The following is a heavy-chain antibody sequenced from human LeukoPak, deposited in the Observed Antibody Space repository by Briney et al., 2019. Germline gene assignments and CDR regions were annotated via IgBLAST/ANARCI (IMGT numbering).Heavy chain of an antibody. J-gene: IGHJ4*02. V-gene: IGHV1-2*02. Sequence: ASVKVSCKASGYTFTDYYMHWVRQAPGQGLEWMGCINPNSGGADYARKFQGRVTMTRDTSISTAYMELTRLRSDDTAVYYCAKVYYDRAFDYWGQGTLAAVSS. CDR1: GYTFTDYY. CDR2: INPNSGGA. D-gene: IGHD3-22*01. CDR3: AKVYYDRAFDY.